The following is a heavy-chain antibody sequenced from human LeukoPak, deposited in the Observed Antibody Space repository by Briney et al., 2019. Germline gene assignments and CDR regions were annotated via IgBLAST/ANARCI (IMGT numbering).Heavy chain of an antibody. CDR3: ARRQHCSSTSCLDY. CDR2: IHSGGST. V-gene: IGHV3-66*04. Sequence: GGSLRLSCAASGFTVGSDYMSWVRQAPGKGLEWVSIIHSGGSTYYADSVKGRFTISRDNPKNTLNLQMNSPRAEDTAVYYCARRQHCSSTSCLDYWGQGTLVSVSS. CDR1: GFTVGSDY. D-gene: IGHD2-2*01. J-gene: IGHJ4*02.